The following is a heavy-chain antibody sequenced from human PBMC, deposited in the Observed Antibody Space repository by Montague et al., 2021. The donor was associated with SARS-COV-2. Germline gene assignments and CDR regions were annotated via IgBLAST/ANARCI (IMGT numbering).Heavy chain of an antibody. Sequence: SLRLSCAASGFTFSNYDMNWVRQAPGKGPEWISYISTSAYTTSYAGSVKGRFTISRDNCKNSLYLQMNSLRVEDTAVYYCTRDYLSIVGDGLDIWGQGTKVTVSS. CDR3: TRDYLSIVGDGLDI. J-gene: IGHJ3*02. CDR1: GFTFSNYD. V-gene: IGHV3-48*03. CDR2: ISTSAYTT. D-gene: IGHD3-16*02.